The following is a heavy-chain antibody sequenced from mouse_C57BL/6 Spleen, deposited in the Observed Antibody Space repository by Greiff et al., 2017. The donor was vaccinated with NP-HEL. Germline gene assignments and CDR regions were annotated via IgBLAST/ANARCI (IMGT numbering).Heavy chain of an antibody. V-gene: IGHV3-6*01. D-gene: IGHD2-4*01. CDR2: ISYDGSN. Sequence: VQLKESGPGLVKPSQSLSLTCSVTGYSITSGYYWNWIRQHPGNKLEWMGYISYDGSNNYNPSLKNRISITRDTSKNQFFLKLNSVTTEYTATYYCARGGYDYDPAYWGQGTLVTVSA. CDR1: GYSITSGYY. CDR3: ARGGYDYDPAY. J-gene: IGHJ3*01.